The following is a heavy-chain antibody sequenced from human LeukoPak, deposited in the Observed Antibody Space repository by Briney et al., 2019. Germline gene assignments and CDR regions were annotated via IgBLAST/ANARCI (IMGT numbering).Heavy chain of an antibody. Sequence: GASVKVSCKASGYTFTGYYMHWVRQAPGQGLEWMGWINPNSGGTNYAQKFQGRVTMTRGTSISTAYMELSRLRSDDTAVYYCARAPRSSGSPSAPFLFDYRGQGTLVTVSS. CDR1: GYTFTGYY. CDR3: ARAPRSSGSPSAPFLFDY. J-gene: IGHJ4*02. V-gene: IGHV1-2*02. CDR2: INPNSGGT. D-gene: IGHD3-22*01.